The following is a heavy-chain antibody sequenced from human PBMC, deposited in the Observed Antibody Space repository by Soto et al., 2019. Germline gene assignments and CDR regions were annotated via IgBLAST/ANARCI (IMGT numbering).Heavy chain of an antibody. J-gene: IGHJ3*02. D-gene: IGHD3-9*01. CDR3: ARRRHYDILTGYAKATSDAFDI. CDR2: IYYSGST. CDR1: GGSISSSSYY. Sequence: NPSETLSLTCTVSGGSISSSSYYWGWIRQPPGKGLEWIGSIYYSGSTYYNPSLKSRVTISVDTSKNQFSLKLSSVTAADTAVYYCARRRHYDILTGYAKATSDAFDIWGQGTMVT. V-gene: IGHV4-39*01.